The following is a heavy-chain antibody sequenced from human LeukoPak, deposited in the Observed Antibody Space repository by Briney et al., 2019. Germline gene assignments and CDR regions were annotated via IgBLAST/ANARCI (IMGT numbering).Heavy chain of an antibody. V-gene: IGHV1-18*01. J-gene: IGHJ3*02. Sequence: ASVKVSCKASGYTFTRYGISWVRQAPGQGLEWMGWSRAYNGNTNYAQKLQGRGTMTTDTSTSTASMELRSLRSDDTAVYYCARSSLAAAGRSDFDIWGQGTMVTVSS. CDR2: SRAYNGNT. CDR1: GYTFTRYG. CDR3: ARSSLAAAGRSDFDI. D-gene: IGHD6-13*01.